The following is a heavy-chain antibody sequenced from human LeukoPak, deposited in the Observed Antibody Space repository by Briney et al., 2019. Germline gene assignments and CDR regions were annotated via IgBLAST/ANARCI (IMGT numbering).Heavy chain of an antibody. CDR2: ISVVGDTT. CDR1: GFTFSSYG. Sequence: PGGSLRLSCAASGFTFSSYGMSWARQAPGKGLEWVSVISVVGDTTYYADSAKGRFTISRDNSKNTVFLQMNSLRAEDTAVYYCAKVDCSGGSCYGFSYFYYGMDVWGQGTTVTVSS. V-gene: IGHV3-23*01. J-gene: IGHJ6*02. CDR3: AKVDCSGGSCYGFSYFYYGMDV. D-gene: IGHD2-15*01.